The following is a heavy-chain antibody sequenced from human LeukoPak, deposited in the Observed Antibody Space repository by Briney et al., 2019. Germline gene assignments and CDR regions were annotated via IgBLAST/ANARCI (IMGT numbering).Heavy chain of an antibody. CDR3: ARHTSGSYYGTWYFDL. J-gene: IGHJ2*01. CDR1: GGSISSYY. V-gene: IGHV4-59*08. CDR2: IYYSGST. Sequence: PSETLSLTCTVSGGSISSYYWSWIRQPPGKGLEWIGYIYYSGSTNYNPSLKSRVTISVDTSKNQFSLKLSSVTAADTAVYYCARHTSGSYYGTWYFDLWGRGTLVTVSS. D-gene: IGHD1-26*01.